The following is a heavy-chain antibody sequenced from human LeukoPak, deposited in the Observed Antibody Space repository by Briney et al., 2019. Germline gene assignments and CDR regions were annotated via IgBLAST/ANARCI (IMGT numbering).Heavy chain of an antibody. J-gene: IGHJ4*02. CDR1: GYTFTSYD. V-gene: IGHV1-8*01. CDR2: MNPNSGNT. D-gene: IGHD4-17*01. Sequence: GASVKVSCKASGYTFTSYDINWVRQATGQGLEWMGWMNPNSGNTGYAQKFQGRVTITTDESTSTAYMELSSLRSEDTAVYYCARASGSYGDAPYYWGQGTLVTVSS. CDR3: ARASGSYGDAPYY.